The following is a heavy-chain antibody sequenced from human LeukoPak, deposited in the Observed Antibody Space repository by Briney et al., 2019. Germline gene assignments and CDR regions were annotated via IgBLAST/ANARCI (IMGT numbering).Heavy chain of an antibody. CDR2: IKQDGSEK. CDR1: GFTFSSYW. J-gene: IGHJ4*02. V-gene: IGHV3-7*01. Sequence: PGGSLRLSCAASGFTFSSYWMSWVRQAPGKGLEWVANIKQDGSEKYYVDSVKGRFTISRDNAKNSLYLQMNSLRAEDTAVYYCARDSDKYYDFWSGYYGYWGQGTLVTVSP. CDR3: ARDSDKYYDFWSGYYGY. D-gene: IGHD3-3*01.